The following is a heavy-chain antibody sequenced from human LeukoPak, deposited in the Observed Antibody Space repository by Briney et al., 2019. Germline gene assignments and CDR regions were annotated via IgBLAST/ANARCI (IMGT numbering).Heavy chain of an antibody. J-gene: IGHJ3*02. CDR1: GFTFENYG. V-gene: IGHV3-20*01. CDR2: INWNGGST. D-gene: IGHD6-19*01. Sequence: PGGSLRLSCAASGFTFENYGMNWVRHVPGKGLEWVSGINWNGGSTGYADSVKGRFTISRDNAKSSLFLQMNSLRVEDMALYHCARAYSTGWYGAFEIWGQGTMVTVSS. CDR3: ARAYSTGWYGAFEI.